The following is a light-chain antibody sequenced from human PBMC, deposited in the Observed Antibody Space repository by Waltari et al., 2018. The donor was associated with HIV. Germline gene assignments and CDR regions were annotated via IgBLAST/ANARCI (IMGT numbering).Light chain of an antibody. V-gene: IGLV2-18*02. CDR2: EVT. J-gene: IGLJ3*02. CDR3: SSYATNTWV. Sequence: SALTQPPSVSGSHGQSVTISCTGASTDSRFYNRVSWYQQSPGSAPKLLISEVTNRPSGVPDRFSGSKSGNTASLTISGLQSEDEGDYYCSSYATNTWVFGGGTKLTVL. CDR1: STDSRFYNR.